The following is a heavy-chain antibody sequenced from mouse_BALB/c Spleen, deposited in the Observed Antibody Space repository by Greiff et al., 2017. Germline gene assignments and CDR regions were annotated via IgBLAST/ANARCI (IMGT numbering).Heavy chain of an antibody. J-gene: IGHJ4*01. Sequence: QVQLQQSGAELAKPGASVKMSCKASGYTFTSYWMHWVKQRPGQGLEWIGYINPSTGYTEYNQKFKDKATLTADKSSSTAYMQLSSLTSEDSAVYYCARWTYYGYERVDYYAMDYWGQGTSVTVSS. CDR3: ARWTYYGYERVDYYAMDY. CDR1: GYTFTSYW. CDR2: INPSTGYT. V-gene: IGHV1-7*01. D-gene: IGHD1-2*01.